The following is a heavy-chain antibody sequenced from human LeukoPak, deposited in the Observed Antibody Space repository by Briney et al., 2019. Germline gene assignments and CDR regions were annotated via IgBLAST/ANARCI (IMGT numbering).Heavy chain of an antibody. CDR1: GGTFSSYA. CDR3: ARDLGGSVYSSSSGFDY. Sequence: ASVKVSCKASGGTFSSYAISWVRQAPGQGLEWMGGIIPIFGTANYAQKFQGRVTITTDESTSTAYMELSSLRSDDTAVYYCARDLGGSVYSSSSGFDYWGQGTLVTVSS. CDR2: IIPIFGTA. D-gene: IGHD6-6*01. V-gene: IGHV1-69*05. J-gene: IGHJ4*02.